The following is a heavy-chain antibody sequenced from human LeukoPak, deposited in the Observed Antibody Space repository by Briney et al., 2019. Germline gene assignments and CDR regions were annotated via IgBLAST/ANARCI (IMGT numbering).Heavy chain of an antibody. V-gene: IGHV3-48*01. CDR1: GFTFTTYS. CDR3: ARGGDSTGYYVWFDP. D-gene: IGHD3-22*01. J-gene: IGHJ5*02. CDR2: ISSSRSTM. Sequence: GRSLRLSCAASGFTFTTYSMNWVRQAPGKGLEWVSYISSSRSTMYYADSVKGRFTISRDNAKNSVYLQMNSLRAEDTAVYYCARGGDSTGYYVWFDPWGQGTQVTVSS.